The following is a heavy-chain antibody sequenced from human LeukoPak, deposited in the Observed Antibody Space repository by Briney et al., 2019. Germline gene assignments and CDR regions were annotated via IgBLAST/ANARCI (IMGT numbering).Heavy chain of an antibody. CDR2: VYPGDSET. CDR1: GYSFTTYW. Sequence: GESLKISCKGSGYSFTTYWIAWVRQMPGKGLEWMGIVYPGDSETRYSPSFQGQVTISADKSISTVYLQWSSLKASDTAVYYCARQSRDGSKTRGYYFDYWGQGTLVTVSS. J-gene: IGHJ4*02. V-gene: IGHV5-51*01. D-gene: IGHD3-10*01. CDR3: ARQSRDGSKTRGYYFDY.